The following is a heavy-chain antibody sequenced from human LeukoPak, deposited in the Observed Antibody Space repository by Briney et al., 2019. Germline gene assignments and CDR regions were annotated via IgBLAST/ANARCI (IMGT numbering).Heavy chain of an antibody. V-gene: IGHV3-30*18. CDR3: AKMPASSCGGDCYRHSYFDY. CDR2: ISYDAKSN. D-gene: IGHD2-21*02. J-gene: IGHJ4*02. Sequence: PGGSLRLSCVTSGFTFSSYGMHWVRQVPGKGLEWVAVISYDAKSNYHVDSVKGRFTISRDNSKNTLYLQMNSLRAEDTAVYYCAKMPASSCGGDCYRHSYFDYWGQGTLVTVSS. CDR1: GFTFSSYG.